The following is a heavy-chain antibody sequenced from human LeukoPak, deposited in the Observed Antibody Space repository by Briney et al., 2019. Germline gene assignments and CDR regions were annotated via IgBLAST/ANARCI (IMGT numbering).Heavy chain of an antibody. CDR2: IFYTGST. J-gene: IGHJ4*02. Sequence: SETLSLTCTVSGGSISRYYWSWIRQPPGKGLEWIGYIFYTGSTNYNPSLRSRVTLSVDTSKNQFSLRLSSVTAADRAVYYCARGQFNCPQPYYFDYWGQGMLVTVSS. CDR1: GGSISRYY. CDR3: ARGQFNCPQPYYFDY. V-gene: IGHV4-59*12. D-gene: IGHD1-1*01.